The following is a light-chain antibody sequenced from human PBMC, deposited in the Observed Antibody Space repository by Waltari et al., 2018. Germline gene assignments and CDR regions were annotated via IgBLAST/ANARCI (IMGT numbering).Light chain of an antibody. CDR1: TNDLGRYNY. CDR3: CSYAGSYTWV. Sequence: SALTQPRSVSGSPGQSVTISCTGTTNDLGRYNYVSWYQPHPGKAPKLIMLEVTKRPAGVPDRLSGSKSGNTASVTISGRRAEDEAEYDCCSYAGSYTWVFGGGTKLTVV. J-gene: IGLJ3*02. CDR2: EVT. V-gene: IGLV2-11*01.